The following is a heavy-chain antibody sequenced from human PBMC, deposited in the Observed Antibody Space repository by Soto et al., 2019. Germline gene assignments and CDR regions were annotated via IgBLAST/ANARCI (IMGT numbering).Heavy chain of an antibody. CDR1: GLTFSNSW. J-gene: IGHJ4*02. CDR3: ARDRGYNCYDY. D-gene: IGHD5-18*01. Sequence: GGSLRLSCSASGLTFSNSWMTWVRQAPGKGLEWVANIDEDGNEKNIVDSVKGRFTIFRDNAKSSLYLQMNSLRVEDTAMYYCARDRGYNCYDYWGQGTVVTVSS. V-gene: IGHV3-7*05. CDR2: IDEDGNEK.